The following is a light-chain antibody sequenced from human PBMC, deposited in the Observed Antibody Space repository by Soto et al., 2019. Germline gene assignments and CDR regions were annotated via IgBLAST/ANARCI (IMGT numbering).Light chain of an antibody. CDR3: LQTAGSRTWT. CDR1: QTIRYS. J-gene: IGKJ1*01. Sequence: DIQMTQSPSSLSASVGDRVTISCRASQTIRYSLNWYQQKPGKAPKVLIYDASTLQSGVPPRFSGSGSGTDFALTISSLQPEDFGTYYCLQTAGSRTWTFVQGTRVEAK. V-gene: IGKV1-39*01. CDR2: DAS.